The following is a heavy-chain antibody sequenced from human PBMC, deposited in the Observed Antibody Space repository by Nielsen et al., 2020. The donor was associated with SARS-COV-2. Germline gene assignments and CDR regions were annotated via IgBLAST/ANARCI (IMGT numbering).Heavy chain of an antibody. Sequence: SETLSLTCAVYGGSFSGYYWSWIRQPPGKGLEWIGEINHSGSTYYNPSLKSRVTISVDTSKNQFSLKLSSVTAADTAVYYCARQLGYYDFWSGYHPGGLFDYWGQGTLVTVSS. CDR1: GGSFSGYY. CDR3: ARQLGYYDFWSGYHPGGLFDY. J-gene: IGHJ4*02. D-gene: IGHD3-3*01. V-gene: IGHV4-34*01. CDR2: INHSGST.